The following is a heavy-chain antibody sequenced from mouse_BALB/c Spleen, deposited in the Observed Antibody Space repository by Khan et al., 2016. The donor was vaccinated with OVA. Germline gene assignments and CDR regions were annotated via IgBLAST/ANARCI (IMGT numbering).Heavy chain of an antibody. Sequence: QVQLKESGAELAKPGASVKMSCKASGYTFTNYWMHWVKQRPGQGLEWIGYIYPTTGYTEYNQKFKDKATLTADKSSSTAYMQLSSLTSEDSAVYYCTSHGRTYTWFAYWGQVTLVTVSA. D-gene: IGHD1-1*01. J-gene: IGHJ3*01. V-gene: IGHV1-7*01. CDR3: TSHGRTYTWFAY. CDR2: IYPTTGYT. CDR1: GYTFTNYW.